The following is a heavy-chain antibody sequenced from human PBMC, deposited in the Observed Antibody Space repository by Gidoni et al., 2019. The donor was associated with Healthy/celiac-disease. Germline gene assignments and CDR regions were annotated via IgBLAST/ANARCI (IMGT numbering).Heavy chain of an antibody. V-gene: IGHV3-23*04. CDR2: ISGSGGST. CDR1: GFTFSSYA. D-gene: IGHD7-27*01. CDR3: AKVEVGPELGIRGPYYFDY. J-gene: IGHJ4*02. Sequence: EVQLVESGGGLVQPGGSLRLSCAASGFTFSSYAMSWVRQAPGKGLEWVSAISGSGGSTYYADSVKGRFTISRDNSKNTLYLQMNSLRAEDTAVYYCAKVEVGPELGIRGPYYFDYWGQGTLVTVSS.